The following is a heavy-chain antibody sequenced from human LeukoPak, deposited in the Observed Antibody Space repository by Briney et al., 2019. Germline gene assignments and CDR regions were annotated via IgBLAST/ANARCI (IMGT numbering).Heavy chain of an antibody. CDR1: GGSLSSYY. J-gene: IGHJ5*02. D-gene: IGHD6-13*01. CDR3: ARSIAAAGTLFDP. V-gene: IGHV4-59*01. Sequence: SETLSLTCTVSGGSLSSYYWSWLRQPPGKGLEWIGYIYYSGSTNYNPSLKSRVTISVDTSKNQFSLKLSSVTAADTAVYYCARSIAAAGTLFDPWGQGTLVTVSS. CDR2: IYYSGST.